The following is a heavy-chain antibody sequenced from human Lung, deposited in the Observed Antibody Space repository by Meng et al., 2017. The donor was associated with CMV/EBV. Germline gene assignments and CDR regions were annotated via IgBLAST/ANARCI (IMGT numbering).Heavy chain of an antibody. J-gene: IGHJ4*02. Sequence: LXFAVYGGSFSGYYWSWIRQPPGKGLEGIGEINHSGSTNYNPSLKSRVTISVDTSKNQFSLKLSSVTAAYTAVYYCARVRCTNGVCYREYLGWGQGTLVTVSS. V-gene: IGHV4-34*01. CDR1: GGSFSGYY. CDR2: INHSGST. D-gene: IGHD2-8*01. CDR3: ARVRCTNGVCYREYLG.